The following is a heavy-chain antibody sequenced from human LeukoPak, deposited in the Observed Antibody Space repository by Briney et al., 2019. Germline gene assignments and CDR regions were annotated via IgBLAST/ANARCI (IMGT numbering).Heavy chain of an antibody. D-gene: IGHD3-9*01. Sequence: ASVKVSCKASGYTFTSYYMHWVRQAPGQGLEWMGIINPSGGSTSYAQKFQGRVTMTRDTSTSIVYMELSSLRSEDTAVYYCARDSRPDYDILTGYLDYWGQGTLVTVSS. CDR3: ARDSRPDYDILTGYLDY. CDR2: INPSGGST. V-gene: IGHV1-46*01. CDR1: GYTFTSYY. J-gene: IGHJ4*02.